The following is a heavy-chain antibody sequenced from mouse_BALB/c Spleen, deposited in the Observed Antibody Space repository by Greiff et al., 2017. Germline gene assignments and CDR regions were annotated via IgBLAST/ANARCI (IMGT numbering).Heavy chain of an antibody. D-gene: IGHD1-1*01. Sequence: DVMLVESGGGLVQPGGSLKLSCAASGFTFSSYTMSWVRQTPEKRLEWVAYISNGGGSTYYPDTVKGRFTISRDNAKNTLYLQMSSLKSEDTAMYYCARHDEYGFDYWGQGTTLTVSS. J-gene: IGHJ2*01. V-gene: IGHV5-12-2*01. CDR1: GFTFSSYT. CDR2: ISNGGGST. CDR3: ARHDEYGFDY.